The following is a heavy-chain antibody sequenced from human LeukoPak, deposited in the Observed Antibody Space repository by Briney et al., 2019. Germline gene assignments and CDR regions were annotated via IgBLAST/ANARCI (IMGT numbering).Heavy chain of an antibody. CDR3: ARATGGPFDY. CDR1: GGSISSGGYS. J-gene: IGHJ4*02. CDR2: IYYSGST. V-gene: IGHV4-30-4*07. Sequence: PSETLSLTCAVSGGSISSGGYSWSWIRQPPGRGLEWIGYIYYSGSTYYNPSLKSRVTISVDTSKNQFSLKLSSVTAADTAVYYCARATGGPFDYWGQGTLSPSPQ.